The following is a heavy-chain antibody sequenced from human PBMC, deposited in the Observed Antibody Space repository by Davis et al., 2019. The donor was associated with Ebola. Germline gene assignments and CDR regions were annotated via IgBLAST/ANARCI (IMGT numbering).Heavy chain of an antibody. CDR1: GYTFTSYG. J-gene: IGHJ6*02. CDR2: ISAYNGNT. CDR3: ARRGYSNYRYYGMDV. Sequence: AASVKVSCKASGYTFTSYGISWVRQAPGQGLEWMGWISAYNGNTNYAQKLQGRVTMTTDTSTSTAYMELRSLRSDDTAVYYCARRGYSNYRYYGMDVWGQGTTVTVSS. V-gene: IGHV1-18*01. D-gene: IGHD4-11*01.